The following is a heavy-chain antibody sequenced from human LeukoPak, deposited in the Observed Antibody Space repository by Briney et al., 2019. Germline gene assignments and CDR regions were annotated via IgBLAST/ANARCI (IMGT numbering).Heavy chain of an antibody. Sequence: GGSLRLSCAASGFTFSNAWMSWVRQTPGKGLVWVSRISPDGSRTAYADSVKGRFTISRDNARDTLYLQLNSLGAEDTAVYYCARVSSLWSFDYWGQGTLVTVSS. J-gene: IGHJ4*02. V-gene: IGHV3-74*01. CDR2: ISPDGSRT. CDR1: GFTFSNAW. CDR3: ARVSSLWSFDY. D-gene: IGHD3-10*01.